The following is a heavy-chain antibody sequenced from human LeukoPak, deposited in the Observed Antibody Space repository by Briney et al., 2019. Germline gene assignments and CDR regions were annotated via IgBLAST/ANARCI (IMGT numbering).Heavy chain of an antibody. CDR1: GFTFSSYG. CDR3: AREGVRFLFDP. D-gene: IGHD3-3*01. Sequence: GGSLRLSCAASGFTFSSYGMHWVRQAPGKGLEWVAFIWYDGSNKYYGDSAKGRFTISRDNSKNTLYLQMNSLRAEDTAVYYCAREGVRFLFDPWGPGTLVTVSS. V-gene: IGHV3-33*08. CDR2: IWYDGSNK. J-gene: IGHJ5*02.